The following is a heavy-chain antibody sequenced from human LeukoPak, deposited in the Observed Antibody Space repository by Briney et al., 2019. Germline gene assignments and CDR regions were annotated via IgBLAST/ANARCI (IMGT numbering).Heavy chain of an antibody. CDR1: GYTFTSYG. J-gene: IGHJ6*02. Sequence: SVKVSCKASGYTFTSYGISWVRQAPGQGLEWMGGIIPIFGTANYAQKFQGRVTITADESTSTAYMELSSLRSEDTAVYYCARAPSYGPNYYYYGMDVWGQGTTVTVSS. V-gene: IGHV1-69*13. CDR3: ARAPSYGPNYYYYGMDV. CDR2: IIPIFGTA. D-gene: IGHD5-18*01.